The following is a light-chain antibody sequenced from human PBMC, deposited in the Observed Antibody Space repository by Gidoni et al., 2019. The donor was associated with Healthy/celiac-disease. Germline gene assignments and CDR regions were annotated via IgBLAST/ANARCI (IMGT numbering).Light chain of an antibody. CDR2: SNN. J-gene: IGLJ3*02. CDR3: AAWDDSLNGWV. Sequence: QSVLTQPPSASGTPGQGVTISCSGSSSNIGSNTVNWSQQPPGTAPKLLIYSNNQRPSGVPDRFSGSKSGTSASLAISGLQSEDEADYYCAAWDDSLNGWVFGGGTKLTV. V-gene: IGLV1-44*01. CDR1: SSNIGSNT.